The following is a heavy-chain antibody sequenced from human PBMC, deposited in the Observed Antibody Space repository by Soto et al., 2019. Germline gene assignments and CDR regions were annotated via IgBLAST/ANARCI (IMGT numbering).Heavy chain of an antibody. Sequence: ASVKVSCKASGYTFTSNYMHWVRQAPGQGPEWMGIVNPSDGYTNYAQKFQGRVTMTRDTSTSTVYMELSSLRSEDTAVYYCARGTSPTAAGEHIDYWG. CDR2: VNPSDGYT. CDR1: GYTFTSNY. V-gene: IGHV1-46*01. CDR3: ARGTSPTAAGEHIDY. J-gene: IGHJ4*01. D-gene: IGHD6-13*01.